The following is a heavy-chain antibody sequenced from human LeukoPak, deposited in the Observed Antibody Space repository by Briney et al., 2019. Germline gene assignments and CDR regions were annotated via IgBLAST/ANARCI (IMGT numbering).Heavy chain of an antibody. D-gene: IGHD1-1*01. CDR2: INGSGSTT. Sequence: GGSLRLPCAASGFTFSRYWMHWVRQAPGKGLEWLSYINGSGSTTYYADSVRGRFTISRDNAKKSLFLQMSRLRAEDTAVYYCARGLIVAGRTQLPPDFWGQGTLVTVSS. J-gene: IGHJ4*02. CDR1: GFTFSRYW. CDR3: ARGLIVAGRTQLPPDF. V-gene: IGHV3-48*03.